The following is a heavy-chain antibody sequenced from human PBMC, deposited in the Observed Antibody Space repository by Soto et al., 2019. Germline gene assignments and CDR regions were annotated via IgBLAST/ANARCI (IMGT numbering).Heavy chain of an antibody. CDR2: IKHSGST. D-gene: IGHD7-27*01. CDR1: GGSFSGYY. CDR3: ASHLRPTNWGGGYFDY. J-gene: IGHJ4*02. V-gene: IGHV4-34*01. Sequence: SETLSLTCAVYGGSFSGYYWSWIRQSPGKGLEWIGVIKHSGSTYYNPSLKSRVTISVDTSKNQFSLKLTSVTAADTAVYYCASHLRPTNWGGGYFDYWGQGPLVTVSS.